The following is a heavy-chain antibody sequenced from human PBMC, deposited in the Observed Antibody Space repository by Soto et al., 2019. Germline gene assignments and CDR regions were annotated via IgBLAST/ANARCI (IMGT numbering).Heavy chain of an antibody. V-gene: IGHV3-53*04. D-gene: IGHD3-10*01. CDR2: LYSGGAT. J-gene: IGHJ4*02. CDR3: VRGRYGSEIH. CDR1: GFIVSSNY. Sequence: EVRLMESGGGLVQPGGSLRLSCAASGFIVSSNYMTWVRQAPGKGLEWVSLLYSGGATHYAASVKGRFTISSRSSQNTLFLQMNSLRTEDTATYYCVRGRYGSEIHWGQGTRVTVSS.